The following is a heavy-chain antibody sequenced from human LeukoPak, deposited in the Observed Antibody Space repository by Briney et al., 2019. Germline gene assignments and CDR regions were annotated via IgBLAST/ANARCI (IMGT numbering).Heavy chain of an antibody. CDR3: ARDAEDFDY. Sequence: ASVTVSCMPSGYTFTGYYIHWVRQAPAPGLEWMGRINASSYDTNYAQQFEGWVTMHRNPCHRQAYIEPSRQPSDHTAVYYCARDAEDFDYWGQGTLVTVSS. J-gene: IGHJ4*02. V-gene: IGHV1-2*04. CDR1: GYTFTGYY. D-gene: IGHD1-14*01. CDR2: INASSYDT.